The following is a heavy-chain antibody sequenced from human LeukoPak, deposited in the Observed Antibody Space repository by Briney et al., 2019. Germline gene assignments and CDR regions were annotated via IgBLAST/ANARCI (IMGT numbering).Heavy chain of an antibody. CDR2: INHSGST. CDR3: ARGDVGVVSWSTYCYFHY. V-gene: IGHV4-34*01. J-gene: IGHJ4*02. Sequence: SVTLSLTCAVYGGSFSGYYWSWIRQPPGKGLEWIGEINHSGSTNYNPSLKSRVTISVDTSKNQFSLKLSSVTAADTAVYYCARGDVGVVSWSTYCYFHYWGQGTLVTVSS. D-gene: IGHD3-3*01. CDR1: GGSFSGYY.